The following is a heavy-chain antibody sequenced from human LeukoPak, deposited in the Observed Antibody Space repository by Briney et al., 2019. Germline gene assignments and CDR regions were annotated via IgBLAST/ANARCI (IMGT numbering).Heavy chain of an antibody. V-gene: IGHV3-30*02. CDR3: ARARLGSTTSFYFDH. CDR2: IRYDGNSK. Sequence: GGSLRLSCSASGFTFSSLDMHWVRQAPGKGLEWMTFIRYDGNSKYYAGSVQGRFTLSRDNSKNTLYLQLDSLRGDDTAVYYCARARLGSTTSFYFDHWGQGALVTVSS. J-gene: IGHJ4*02. D-gene: IGHD1-26*01. CDR1: GFTFSSLD.